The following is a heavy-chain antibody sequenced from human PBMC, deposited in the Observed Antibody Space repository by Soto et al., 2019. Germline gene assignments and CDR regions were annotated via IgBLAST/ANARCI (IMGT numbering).Heavy chain of an antibody. CDR3: ATSPPVWGSYRDKYYFDY. D-gene: IGHD3-16*02. CDR1: GYTFTSYY. V-gene: IGHV1-46*01. Sequence: ASVKVSCKASGYTFTSYYMHWVRQAPGQGLEWMGIINPSGGSTSYAQKFQGRVTMTSDTSTSTVYMELSSLRSEDTAVYYCATSPPVWGSYRDKYYFDYWGQGTLVTVSS. CDR2: INPSGGST. J-gene: IGHJ4*02.